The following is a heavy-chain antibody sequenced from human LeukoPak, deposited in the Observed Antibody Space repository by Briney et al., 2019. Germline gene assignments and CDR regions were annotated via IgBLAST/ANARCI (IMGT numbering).Heavy chain of an antibody. CDR3: ARGVYIAAAQYGY. Sequence: PSETLSLTCTVSGGSISSYYWSWIRQPPGKGLEWIGYIYYSGATNYNPSLKSRVTISVDTSKNQFSLKLSSVTAADTAVYYCARGVYIAAAQYGYWGQGTLVSVSS. V-gene: IGHV4-59*01. D-gene: IGHD6-13*01. CDR2: IYYSGAT. CDR1: GGSISSYY. J-gene: IGHJ4*02.